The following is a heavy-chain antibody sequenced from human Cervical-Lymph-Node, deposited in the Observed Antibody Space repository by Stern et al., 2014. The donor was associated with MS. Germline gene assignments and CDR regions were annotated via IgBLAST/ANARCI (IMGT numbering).Heavy chain of an antibody. Sequence: EVQLVQSGAEVKKPGESLKISCKVFGYNFNTYWIAWVRQMPGKGLEWMGIIYPGDSEPRYNPSSQGQVTISVDKSISTAYLQWSTLKASDTAIYYCARHVYGMDVWGQGTTVTVSS. CDR3: ARHVYGMDV. J-gene: IGHJ6*02. CDR2: IYPGDSEP. V-gene: IGHV5-51*01. CDR1: GYNFNTYW.